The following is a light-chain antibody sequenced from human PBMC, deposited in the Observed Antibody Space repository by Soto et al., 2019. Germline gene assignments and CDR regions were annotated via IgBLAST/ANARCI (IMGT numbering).Light chain of an antibody. V-gene: IGKV1-5*03. CDR3: QQYTTYSVT. CDR1: QSVSDW. CDR2: RAS. Sequence: DIQMTQSPSTLSASVGGRVTITCRASQSVSDWLAWYEQKPGKAPNLLIYRASHLESGVPSRFSGSGSCTEFFLTISSLQPDDFATYYCQQYTTYSVTFGQGTTVEIK. J-gene: IGKJ1*01.